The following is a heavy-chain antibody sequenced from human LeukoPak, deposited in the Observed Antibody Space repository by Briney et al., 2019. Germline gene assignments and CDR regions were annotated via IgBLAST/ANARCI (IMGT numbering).Heavy chain of an antibody. D-gene: IGHD4-23*01. CDR2: IWYDGSNK. CDR1: GFTFSSYG. V-gene: IGHV3-33*01. CDR3: ARDALDYGGKSFDY. J-gene: IGHJ4*02. Sequence: PGGSLRLSCAASGFTFSSYGMHWVRQAPGKGLEWVAVIWYDGSNKYYADSVKGRFTISRDNSKNTLYLQMNSLRAEDTAVYYCARDALDYGGKSFDYWGQGTLVTVSS.